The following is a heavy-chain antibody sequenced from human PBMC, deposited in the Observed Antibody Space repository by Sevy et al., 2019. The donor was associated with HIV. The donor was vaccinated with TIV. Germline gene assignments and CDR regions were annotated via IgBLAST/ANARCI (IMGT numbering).Heavy chain of an antibody. CDR3: ARAPLVPAAADY. J-gene: IGHJ4*02. V-gene: IGHV3-7*01. CDR2: IKQDGSET. CDR1: GFTFNSYW. D-gene: IGHD2-2*01. Sequence: GGPLRLSCAASGFTFNSYWMSWVRQAPGKGLEWLANIKQDGSETKYVDSVKGRFTISRDNAKNSLYLQMNSLRAEDTAVYYCARAPLVPAAADYWGQGILVTVSS.